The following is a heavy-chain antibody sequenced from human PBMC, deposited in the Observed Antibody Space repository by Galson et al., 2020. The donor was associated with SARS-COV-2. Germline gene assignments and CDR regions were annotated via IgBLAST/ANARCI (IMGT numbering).Heavy chain of an antibody. CDR1: RLTFRTYE. D-gene: IGHD3-10*01. J-gene: IGHJ6*02. V-gene: IGHV3-48*03. CDR3: VAGAGSSRWRIPFSMDV. CDR2: ISYSSGAAI. Sequence: GESLKISCAASRLTFRTYELNWVRQAPGKGLEWVSYISYSSGAAIYYAESVKGRFTISRDNDNNSLFLHMSSLRDEDTAVYYCVAGAGSSRWRIPFSMDVWGQGTTVTVSS.